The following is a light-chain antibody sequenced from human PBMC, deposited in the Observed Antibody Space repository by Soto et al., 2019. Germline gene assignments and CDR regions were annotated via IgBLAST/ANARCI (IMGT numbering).Light chain of an antibody. J-gene: IGLJ1*01. V-gene: IGLV2-14*01. Sequence: QSALTQPASVSGSPGQSITISCTGTSSDVGAYNYDSWYQQYPGEAPKVIIYDVSHRPAGVSNRFSGSKSGNTASLTISGLQTQDEAVYFCSSYTTATTYVFGTGTKLTVL. CDR1: SSDVGAYNY. CDR3: SSYTTATTYV. CDR2: DVS.